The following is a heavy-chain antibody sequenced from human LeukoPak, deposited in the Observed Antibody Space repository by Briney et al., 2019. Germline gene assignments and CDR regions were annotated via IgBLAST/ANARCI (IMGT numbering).Heavy chain of an antibody. CDR3: ARGRWFDP. Sequence: SETLSLTCAVYGGSFSGYYWSWIRQPPGKGLEWIGEINHSGSTNYNPSLKSRVTISVDTSKNQFSLKLSSVTAADTAVYYCARGRWFDPWGQGTLVTVS. J-gene: IGHJ5*02. V-gene: IGHV4-34*01. CDR1: GGSFSGYY. CDR2: INHSGST.